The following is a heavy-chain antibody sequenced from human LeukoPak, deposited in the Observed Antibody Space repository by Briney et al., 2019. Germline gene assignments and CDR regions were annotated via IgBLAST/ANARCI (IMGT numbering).Heavy chain of an antibody. CDR2: ISHDGYDK. CDR3: ARDFFPIVDSSWYEIGY. J-gene: IGHJ4*02. V-gene: IGHV3-30-3*01. CDR1: GFTFNDYA. Sequence: GGSLRLSCAASGFTFNDYAMYWVRQTPGKGLEWVTLISHDGYDKSYADSVRGRFTISRDNSKNTLYLQMDSLRSEDTAVYYCARDFFPIVDSSWYEIGYWGQGTLVTVSS. D-gene: IGHD6-13*01.